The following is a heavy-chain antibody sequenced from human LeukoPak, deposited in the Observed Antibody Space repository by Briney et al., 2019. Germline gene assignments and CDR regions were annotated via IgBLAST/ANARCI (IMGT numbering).Heavy chain of an antibody. D-gene: IGHD3-10*01. V-gene: IGHV3-48*01. CDR3: AREEYTSGKSLDY. CDR2: ISSSTSTI. J-gene: IGHJ4*02. CDR1: GFTFTSYS. Sequence: GGSLRLSCAASGFTFTSYSMNWVRQGTGKGLGWVSYISSSTSTIYYADSVKGRFTISRDNAKNSLYLQMTSLRAEDTAVYYCAREEYTSGKSLDYWGQGTLVTVSS.